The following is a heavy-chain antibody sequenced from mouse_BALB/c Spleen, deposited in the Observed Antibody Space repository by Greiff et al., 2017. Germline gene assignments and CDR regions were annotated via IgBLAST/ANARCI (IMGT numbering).Heavy chain of an antibody. CDR2: IWAGGST. CDR3: AEDVYGGRPWFAY. CDR1: GFSLTSYG. V-gene: IGHV2-9*02. D-gene: IGHD1-1*01. J-gene: IGHJ3*01. Sequence: QVQLKESGPGLVAPSQSLSISCTASGFSLTSYGVHWVRQPPGKGLEWLGVIWAGGSTNYNSALMSRLSISKDNSKCQVFLKMNSLQTGDTAMYYCAEDVYGGRPWFAYWGQGTLVTVSA.